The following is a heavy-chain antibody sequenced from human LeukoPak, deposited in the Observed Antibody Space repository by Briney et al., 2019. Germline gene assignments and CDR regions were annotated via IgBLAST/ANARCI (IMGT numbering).Heavy chain of an antibody. D-gene: IGHD3-10*01. V-gene: IGHV3-7*01. CDR2: IKQDGSEK. Sequence: SGGSLRLSCAASGFTFSSYWMSWVRQAPGKGLEWVANIKQDGSEKCYVDSVKGRFTISRDNAKNSLYLQMNSLRAEDTAVYYCARDFNILLWFGESTYGMDVWGQGTTVTVSS. J-gene: IGHJ6*02. CDR3: ARDFNILLWFGESTYGMDV. CDR1: GFTFSSYW.